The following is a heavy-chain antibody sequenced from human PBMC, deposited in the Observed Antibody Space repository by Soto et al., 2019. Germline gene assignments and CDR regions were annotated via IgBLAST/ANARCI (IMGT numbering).Heavy chain of an antibody. CDR2: FDPEDGET. CDR3: ATFEGYSGYDWIPGY. D-gene: IGHD5-12*01. Sequence: ASVKVSCKVSGYTLTELSMHWVRQAPGKGLEWMGGFDPEDGETIYAQKFQGRVTMTEDTSTDTAYMELSSLRSEDTAVYYCATFEGYSGYDWIPGYWGQGTLVTVSS. V-gene: IGHV1-24*01. J-gene: IGHJ4*02. CDR1: GYTLTELS.